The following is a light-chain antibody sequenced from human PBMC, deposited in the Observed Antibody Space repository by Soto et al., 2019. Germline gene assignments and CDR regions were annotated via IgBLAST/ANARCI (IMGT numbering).Light chain of an antibody. J-gene: IGKJ5*01. Sequence: EIVLTQSPATLSLSPGERATLCCRASQSVSSYLAWYQQKPGQAPRLLIYDASNRATGIPARFSGSGSGTDFTLTISSLEPEDFAVYYCQQRSNWPPRFGQGTRLEIK. CDR1: QSVSSY. CDR2: DAS. CDR3: QQRSNWPPR. V-gene: IGKV3-11*01.